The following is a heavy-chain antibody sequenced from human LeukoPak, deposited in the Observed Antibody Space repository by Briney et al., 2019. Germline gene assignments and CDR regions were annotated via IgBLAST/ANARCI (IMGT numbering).Heavy chain of an antibody. Sequence: GGSLRLSCAASGFTFSRYVMHWVRQAPGKGLEWVAIISYDGNNKNYADSVKGRFTISRDNSKNTLYLQMDSLRAENTAVYYCAKVAPYDIHAFDIWGQGTMATVSS. CDR2: ISYDGNNK. D-gene: IGHD3-9*01. J-gene: IGHJ3*02. CDR3: AKVAPYDIHAFDI. V-gene: IGHV3-30*18. CDR1: GFTFSRYV.